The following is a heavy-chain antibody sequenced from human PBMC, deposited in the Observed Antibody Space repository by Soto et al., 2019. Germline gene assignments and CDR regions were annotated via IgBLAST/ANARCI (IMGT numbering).Heavy chain of an antibody. CDR1: GFTFSSYA. CDR2: ISYDGSNK. Sequence: QVQLVESGGGVVQPGRSLRLSCAASGFTFSSYAMHWVRQAPGKGLEWVAVISYDGSNKYYADSVKGRFTISRDNSKNTLYLQMNSLRAEDTAVYSCAKYSSSSTDAEYFQHWGQGTLVTVSS. J-gene: IGHJ1*01. CDR3: AKYSSSSTDAEYFQH. D-gene: IGHD6-13*01. V-gene: IGHV3-30-3*01.